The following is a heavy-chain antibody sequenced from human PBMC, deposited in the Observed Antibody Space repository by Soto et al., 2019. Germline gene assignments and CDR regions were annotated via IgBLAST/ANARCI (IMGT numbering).Heavy chain of an antibody. V-gene: IGHV3-9*01. CDR1: GFAFHDYA. CDR3: AKFGGMDV. J-gene: IGHJ6*02. Sequence: GGSLRLSCAASGFAFHDYAMHWVRQAPGKGLEWVSGIGWNSGSIAYADSVKGRFTISRDNAKNSLYLQMNSLGAEDTAIYYCAKFGGMDVWGPGTTVTVSS. CDR2: IGWNSGSI. D-gene: IGHD3-10*01.